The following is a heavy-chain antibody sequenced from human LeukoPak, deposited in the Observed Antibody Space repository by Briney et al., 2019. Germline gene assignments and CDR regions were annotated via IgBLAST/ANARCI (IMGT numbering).Heavy chain of an antibody. D-gene: IGHD5-18*01. CDR1: GFRFGDYG. CDR2: IRSKAYDGTT. CDR3: SRDYWGYSYGYSNY. Sequence: GGSLRLSCTASGFRFGDYGMSWVRQAPGKGLEWVGFIRSKAYDGTTEYAASVKGRFSISRDDSKSIAYLQMNSLKTEDTAVYYCSRDYWGYSYGYSNYWGQGTPVTVSS. J-gene: IGHJ4*02. V-gene: IGHV3-49*04.